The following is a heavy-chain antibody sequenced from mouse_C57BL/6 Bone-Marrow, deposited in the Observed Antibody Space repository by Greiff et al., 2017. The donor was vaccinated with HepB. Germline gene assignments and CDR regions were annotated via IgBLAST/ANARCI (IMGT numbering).Heavy chain of an antibody. Sequence: EVQLVESGPGLAKPSQTLSLTSDYWNWIRKFPGNKLEYMGYISYSGSTYYNPSLKSRISITRDTSKNQYYLQLNSVTTEDTATYYCAAGGSSHWYFDVWGTGTTVTVSS. J-gene: IGHJ1*03. D-gene: IGHD1-1*01. CDR2: ISYSGST. CDR1: SDY. CDR3: AAGGSSHWYFDV. V-gene: IGHV3-8*01.